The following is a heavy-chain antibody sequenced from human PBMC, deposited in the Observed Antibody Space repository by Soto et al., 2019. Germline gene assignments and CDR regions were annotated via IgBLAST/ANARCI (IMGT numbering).Heavy chain of an antibody. Sequence: EVQLVESGGGLVPPGGSLRLSCAASGFTFSSYWMHWVRQAPGKGLVWVSRINSDGSSTVYVDSVKGRFTISRDNAKNTLYLQMNSLRAEDTAVYYCARSITGYSYADSWGQGTLVTVSS. CDR3: ARSITGYSYADS. CDR2: INSDGSST. CDR1: GFTFSSYW. V-gene: IGHV3-74*01. J-gene: IGHJ4*02. D-gene: IGHD5-18*01.